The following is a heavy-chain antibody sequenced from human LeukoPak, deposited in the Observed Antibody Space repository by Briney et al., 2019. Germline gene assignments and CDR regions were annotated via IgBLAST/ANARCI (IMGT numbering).Heavy chain of an antibody. CDR2: IYGGGLT. D-gene: IGHD3-16*01. V-gene: IGHV3-53*01. J-gene: IGHJ4*02. CDR3: ALGGLPDY. CDR1: GFTITNNY. Sequence: PGGSLRLSCAASGFTITNNYTNWVRQAPGKGLEWVSVIYGGGLTYYADSVKGRFTISRDTSKNTVYLQMNTLRVEDTAVYYCALGGLPDYWGQGTLATVSS.